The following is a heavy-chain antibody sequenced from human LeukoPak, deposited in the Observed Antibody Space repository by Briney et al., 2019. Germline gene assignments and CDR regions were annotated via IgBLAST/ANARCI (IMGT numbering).Heavy chain of an antibody. J-gene: IGHJ6*02. V-gene: IGHV3-53*01. D-gene: IGHD6-13*01. CDR2: IYSGGST. Sequence: GGSLRLSCAASGFTVSSNYMSWVRQAPGKGLEWVSVIYSGGSTYYADSVKGRFTISRDNSKNTLYLQMNSLRAEDTAVYYCARDLGYTTPYYGMDVWGQGTTVTVSS. CDR1: GFTVSSNY. CDR3: ARDLGYTTPYYGMDV.